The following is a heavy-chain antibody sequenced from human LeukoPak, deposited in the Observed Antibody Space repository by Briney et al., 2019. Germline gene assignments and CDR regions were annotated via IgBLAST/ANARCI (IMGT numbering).Heavy chain of an antibody. CDR2: INPNSGGT. CDR1: GYTFTGYY. D-gene: IGHD1-26*01. J-gene: IGHJ4*02. V-gene: IGHV1-2*04. Sequence: ASVKVFCKASGYTFTGYYMHWVRQAPGQGLEWMGWINPNSGGTNYAQKFQGWVTMTRDTSISTAYMELSRLRSDDTAVYYCAREILRDGSYLIEDWGQGILVTVSS. CDR3: AREILRDGSYLIED.